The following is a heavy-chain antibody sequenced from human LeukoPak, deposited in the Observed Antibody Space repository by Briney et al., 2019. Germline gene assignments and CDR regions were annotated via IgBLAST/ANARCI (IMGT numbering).Heavy chain of an antibody. Sequence: ASVKVSCKASGYTFTSYDINWVRQDTGQGLEWMGWMNPNSGNTGYAQKFQGRVTMTRNTSISTAYMELSSLRSEDTAVYYCARGYYDSSGYYQNWFDPWGQGTLVTVSS. V-gene: IGHV1-8*01. D-gene: IGHD3-22*01. CDR3: ARGYYDSSGYYQNWFDP. J-gene: IGHJ5*02. CDR2: MNPNSGNT. CDR1: GYTFTSYD.